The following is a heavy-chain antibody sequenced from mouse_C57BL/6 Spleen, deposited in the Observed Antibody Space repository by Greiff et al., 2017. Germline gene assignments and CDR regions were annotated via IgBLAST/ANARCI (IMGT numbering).Heavy chain of an antibody. V-gene: IGHV1-80*01. D-gene: IGHD2-12*01. J-gene: IGHJ4*01. CDR1: GYAFSSYW. Sequence: VQLQQSGAELVKPGASVKISCKASGYAFSSYWMNWVKQRPGKGLEWIGQIYPGDGDTNYNGKFKGKATLTADKSSSTAYMQLSSLTSEDSAVYFCARGGTLYGYAMDYGGQGTSVTVSS. CDR3: ARGGTLYGYAMDY. CDR2: IYPGDGDT.